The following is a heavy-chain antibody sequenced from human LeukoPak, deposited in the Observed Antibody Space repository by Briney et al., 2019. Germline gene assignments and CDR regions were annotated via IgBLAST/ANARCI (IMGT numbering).Heavy chain of an antibody. CDR2: INNDGSST. CDR3: ARVARGDYYYYYMDV. CDR1: GFTFSSYW. V-gene: IGHV3-74*01. Sequence: GGSLRLSCGASGFTFSSYWMHWVRQAPGKGLVWVSRINNDGSSTSYADSVQGRFTVSRDNAKNTLYLQMNSLRAEDTALYYCARVARGDYYYYYMDVWGKGTTVTVSS. J-gene: IGHJ6*03. D-gene: IGHD3-10*01.